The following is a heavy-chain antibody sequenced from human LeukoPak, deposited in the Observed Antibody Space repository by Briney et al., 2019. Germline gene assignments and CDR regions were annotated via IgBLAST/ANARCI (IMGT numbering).Heavy chain of an antibody. D-gene: IGHD1-26*01. CDR3: ARDPYSGSYNTNWFDP. CDR1: GYTFTGYY. Sequence: ASVKVSCKASGYTFTGYYMHWVRQAPGQGLEWMGWINPNSGGTNYAQKFQGRVTMTRYTSISTAYMELSRLRSDDTAVYYCARDPYSGSYNTNWFDPWGQGTLVTVSS. J-gene: IGHJ5*02. CDR2: INPNSGGT. V-gene: IGHV1-2*02.